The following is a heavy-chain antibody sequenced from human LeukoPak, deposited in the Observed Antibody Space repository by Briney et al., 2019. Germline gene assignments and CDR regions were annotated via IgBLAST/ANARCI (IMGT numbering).Heavy chain of an antibody. D-gene: IGHD5-18*01. V-gene: IGHV4-39*01. Sequence: SETLSLTCTVSGGSISSSSFNWGWIRQPPGKGLEWIGSIYFRGSTSYNPSLKSRVTMTVDTSTNQFSLKLNSVTAADTAVYYCASLSLGFIYGTVDSWGQGTLVTVSS. CDR3: ASLSLGFIYGTVDS. CDR2: IYFRGST. CDR1: GGSISSSSFN. J-gene: IGHJ4*02.